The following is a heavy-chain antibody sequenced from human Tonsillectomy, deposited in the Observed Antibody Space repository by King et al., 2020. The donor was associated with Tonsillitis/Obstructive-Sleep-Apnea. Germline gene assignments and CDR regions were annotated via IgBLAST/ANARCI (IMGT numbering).Heavy chain of an antibody. V-gene: IGHV1-46*03. Sequence: SGAEVKKPGASVKVSCKASGYTFTSYYMHWVRQAPGQGLEWMGIINPSGGSTSYAQKFQGRVTMTRDTSTSTVYMELSSLRSEDTAVYYCARDCSSISCLYYYGMDVWGQGNTVTVSS. D-gene: IGHD2-2*01. J-gene: IGHJ6*01. CDR3: ARDCSSISCLYYYGMDV. CDR1: GYTFTSYY. CDR2: INPSGGST.